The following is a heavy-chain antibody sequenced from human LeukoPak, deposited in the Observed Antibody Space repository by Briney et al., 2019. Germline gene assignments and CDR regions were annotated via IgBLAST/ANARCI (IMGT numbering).Heavy chain of an antibody. CDR2: MNPNSGNT. Sequence: GASVKVSCKASGYTFTSYDINWVRQATGQALEWMGWMNPNSGNTGYAQKFQGRVTMTMNTSINTAYMKVSSLRSEDTAVYYCARRVASSGTPLGYWGQGTLVTVSS. J-gene: IGHJ4*02. D-gene: IGHD6-19*01. CDR1: GYTFTSYD. CDR3: ARRVASSGTPLGY. V-gene: IGHV1-8*01.